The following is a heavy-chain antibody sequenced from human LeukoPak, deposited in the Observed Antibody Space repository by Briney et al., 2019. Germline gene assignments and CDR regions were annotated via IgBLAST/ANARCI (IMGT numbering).Heavy chain of an antibody. D-gene: IGHD1-26*01. Sequence: SETLSLTCTVSGGYIRSYYWSWIRQPPGKGLEWIGYIYYSGSTYYNPSLKSRVTISVDTSKNQFSLKLSSVTAADTAVYYCATGTSGSYYEDAFGIWGQGTMVTVSS. V-gene: IGHV4-59*12. CDR1: GGYIRSYY. CDR3: ATGTSGSYYEDAFGI. CDR2: IYYSGST. J-gene: IGHJ3*02.